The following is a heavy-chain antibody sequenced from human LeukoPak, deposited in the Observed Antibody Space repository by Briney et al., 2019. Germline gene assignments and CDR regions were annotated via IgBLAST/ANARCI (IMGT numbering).Heavy chain of an antibody. J-gene: IGHJ4*02. V-gene: IGHV3-20*04. CDR1: RFTFDDYG. CDR3: ARAVSGWYEGDFDY. Sequence: GGSLRLSCAASRFTFDDYGMSWVRQAPGKGLEWVSGINWNGGSTGYADSVKGRFTISRDNAKNSLYLQMNSLRAEDTALYYCARAVSGWYEGDFDYWGQGTLVTVSS. D-gene: IGHD6-19*01. CDR2: INWNGGST.